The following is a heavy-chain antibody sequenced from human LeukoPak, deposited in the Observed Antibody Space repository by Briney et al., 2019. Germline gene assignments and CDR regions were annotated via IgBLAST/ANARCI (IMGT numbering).Heavy chain of an antibody. CDR3: ARDNPLLTFDI. CDR2: INWNGGST. D-gene: IGHD3-9*01. Sequence: GGSLRLSCAASGFTFDDYGMSWVRQAPGKGLEWVSGINWNGGSTGYADSVKGRFTISRDNAKNSLYLQVNSLRVEDTALYYCARDNPLLTFDIWGQGTMVTVSS. V-gene: IGHV3-20*04. J-gene: IGHJ3*02. CDR1: GFTFDDYG.